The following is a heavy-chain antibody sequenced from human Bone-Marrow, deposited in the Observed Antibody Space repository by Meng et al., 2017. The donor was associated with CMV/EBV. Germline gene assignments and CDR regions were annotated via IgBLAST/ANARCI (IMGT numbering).Heavy chain of an antibody. Sequence: ASVKVSCKASGYTFTGYYMHWVRQAPGQGLEWMGWINPYNGNTNYAQKLQGRVTMTTDTSTSTAYMELRSLRSDDTAVYYCARGYCSSTSCPPYYFDYWGQGTLVTVSS. D-gene: IGHD2-2*01. J-gene: IGHJ4*02. CDR3: ARGYCSSTSCPPYYFDY. V-gene: IGHV1-18*04. CDR1: GYTFTGYY. CDR2: INPYNGNT.